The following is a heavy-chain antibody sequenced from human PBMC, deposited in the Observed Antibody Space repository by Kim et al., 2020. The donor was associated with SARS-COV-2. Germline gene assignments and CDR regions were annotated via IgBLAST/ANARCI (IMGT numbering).Heavy chain of an antibody. D-gene: IGHD2-2*01. J-gene: IGHJ4*02. CDR3: AREFATAAMGPFDY. Sequence: NPSLKSRVTISVATSKNQFSLKLSSVTAADTAVYYCAREFATAAMGPFDYWGQGTLVTVSS. V-gene: IGHV4-39*02.